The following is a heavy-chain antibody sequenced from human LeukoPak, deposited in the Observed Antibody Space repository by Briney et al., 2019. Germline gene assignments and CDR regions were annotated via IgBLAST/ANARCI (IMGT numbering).Heavy chain of an antibody. CDR2: IIPIFGTA. D-gene: IGHD6-13*01. CDR1: GGTFSSYA. J-gene: IGHJ2*01. CDR3: ARSGYSSSWYMNWYFDL. Sequence: SVKVSCKASGGTFSSYAISWVRQAPGQGLEWMGGIIPIFGTANYAQKFQGRVTITTDESTSTAYMELSSLRSEDTAVYYCARSGYSSSWYMNWYFDLWGRGTLVTVSS. V-gene: IGHV1-69*05.